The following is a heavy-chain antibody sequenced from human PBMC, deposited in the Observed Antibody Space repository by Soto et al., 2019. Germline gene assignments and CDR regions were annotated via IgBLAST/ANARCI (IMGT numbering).Heavy chain of an antibody. CDR2: IYYSGST. CDR1: GGSISSGGYY. Sequence: QVQLQESGPGLVKPSQTLSLTCTVSGGSISSGGYYWSWIRQHPGKGLEWIGYIYYSGSTYYNPSLKSRVTISVDTSKNPFSLKLSSVTAADTAVYYCAGCTGDYYYYGMDVWGQGTTVTVSS. V-gene: IGHV4-31*03. CDR3: AGCTGDYYYYGMDV. J-gene: IGHJ6*02. D-gene: IGHD2-15*01.